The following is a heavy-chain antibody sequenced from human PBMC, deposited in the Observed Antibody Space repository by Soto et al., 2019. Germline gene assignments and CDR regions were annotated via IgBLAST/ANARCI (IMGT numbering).Heavy chain of an antibody. D-gene: IGHD1-1*01. CDR2: TYYRSKWYN. J-gene: IGHJ4*02. CDR1: GDSVSSNSAA. Sequence: SQTLSLTCAISGDSVSSNSAAWNWIRQSPAGGLEWLGRTYYRSKWYNDYVVSMKSRISINPDTSKNQFSLQLNSVTPEDTAVYYCARGTDSSFDSWGQGSPFPVSS. CDR3: ARGTDSSFDS. V-gene: IGHV6-1*01.